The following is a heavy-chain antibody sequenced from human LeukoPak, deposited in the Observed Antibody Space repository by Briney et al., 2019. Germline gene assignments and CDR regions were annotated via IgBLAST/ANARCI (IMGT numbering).Heavy chain of an antibody. CDR3: AKDRTALTVTTPDY. CDR2: IRYDGSNK. Sequence: GGSLRLSCAASGFTFSSYAMSWVRQAPGKGLEWVAFIRYDGSNKYYADSVKGRFTISRDNSKNTLYLQMNSLRAEDTAVYYCAKDRTALTVTTPDYWGQGTLVTVSS. CDR1: GFTFSSYA. J-gene: IGHJ4*02. D-gene: IGHD4-17*01. V-gene: IGHV3-30*02.